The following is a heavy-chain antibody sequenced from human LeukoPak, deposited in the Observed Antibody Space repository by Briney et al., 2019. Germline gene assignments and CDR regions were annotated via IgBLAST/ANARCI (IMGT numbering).Heavy chain of an antibody. CDR3: ARHYGSGSYSQY. V-gene: IGHV3-48*04. Sequence: GGSLRLSCAASGFTFSSYSMNWVRQAPGKGLEWVSYISSSGSNIYYADSVKGRFTISRDNAKNSLYLQMNSLRAEDTAVYYCARHYGSGSYSQYWGQGTLVTVSS. CDR2: ISSSGSNI. D-gene: IGHD3-10*01. CDR1: GFTFSSYS. J-gene: IGHJ4*02.